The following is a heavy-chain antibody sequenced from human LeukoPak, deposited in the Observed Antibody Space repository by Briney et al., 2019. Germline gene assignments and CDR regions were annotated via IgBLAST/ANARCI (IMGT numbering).Heavy chain of an antibody. D-gene: IGHD6-19*01. J-gene: IGHJ4*02. CDR3: AREDPYSSGWSFDY. CDR2: ISSSSSTI. V-gene: IGHV3-48*02. CDR1: GFTFSSYS. Sequence: GGSLRLSCAASGFTFSSYSMNWVRQAPGKGLEWVSYISSSSSTIYYADSVKGRFTISRDNAKNSLYLQMNSLRDEDTAVYYCAREDPYSSGWSFDYWGQGTLVTVSP.